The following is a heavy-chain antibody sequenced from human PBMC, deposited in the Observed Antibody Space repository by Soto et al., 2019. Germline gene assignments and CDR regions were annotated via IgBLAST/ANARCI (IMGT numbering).Heavy chain of an antibody. CDR1: GFTLSSYT. Sequence: GGSLRLSCAASGFTLSSYTMHWVRQAPGEGLEWVSSISTGSTYTYYADSVKGRFTISRDNAKNSLYLQMNSLRGEDTALYYCARDREVYYYDSSGYFPWGQGTLVTVSS. CDR2: ISTGSTYT. CDR3: ARDREVYYYDSSGYFP. J-gene: IGHJ5*02. V-gene: IGHV3-21*01. D-gene: IGHD3-22*01.